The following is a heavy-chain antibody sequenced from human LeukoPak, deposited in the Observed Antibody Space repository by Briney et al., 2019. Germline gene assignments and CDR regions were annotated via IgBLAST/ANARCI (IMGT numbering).Heavy chain of an antibody. V-gene: IGHV4-34*01. CDR2: IKPSGST. CDR3: VRVGYRYVINDWSRTGLGAYPTKYYYHMDV. J-gene: IGHJ6*03. CDR1: GGSFSDYY. D-gene: IGHD5-18*01. Sequence: SETLSLTCAVSGGSFSDYYWGWIRQPPGKGLEWIGEIKPSGSTNYSPSLKSRVTISVDTSKNQFSLKLSSVAAADTAVYFCVRVGYRYVINDWSRTGLGAYPTKYYYHMDVWDKGATVTVSS.